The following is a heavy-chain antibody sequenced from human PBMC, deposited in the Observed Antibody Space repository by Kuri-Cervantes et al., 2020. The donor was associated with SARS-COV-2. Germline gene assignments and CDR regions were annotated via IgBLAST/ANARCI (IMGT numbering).Heavy chain of an antibody. CDR2: INHSGST. V-gene: IGHV4-34*01. D-gene: IGHD6-13*01. CDR1: GFTFSSYA. Sequence: GSLRLSCAASGFTFSSYAMSWVRQPPGKGLEWIGEINHSGSTNYNPSLKSRVTISVDTSKNQFSLKLSSVTAADTAVYYCASGNDSSHHETMYYFDYWGQGTLVTVSS. J-gene: IGHJ4*02. CDR3: ASGNDSSHHETMYYFDY.